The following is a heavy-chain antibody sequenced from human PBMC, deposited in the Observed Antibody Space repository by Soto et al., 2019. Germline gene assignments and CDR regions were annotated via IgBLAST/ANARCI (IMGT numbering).Heavy chain of an antibody. D-gene: IGHD3-10*01. CDR3: ARHGDAPYYYYGMDV. CDR2: ISGYNVNT. V-gene: IGHV1-18*01. Sequence: QVQLVQSGAEVKKPGASVKVSCKASGYTFNRYGISWMRQAPGQGLEWMGWISGYNVNTDYAQEVQGRVTMTTDTSTSTVYMELRSLRSDDTAVYYCARHGDAPYYYYGMDVWGQGTTVTVSS. J-gene: IGHJ6*02. CDR1: GYTFNRYG.